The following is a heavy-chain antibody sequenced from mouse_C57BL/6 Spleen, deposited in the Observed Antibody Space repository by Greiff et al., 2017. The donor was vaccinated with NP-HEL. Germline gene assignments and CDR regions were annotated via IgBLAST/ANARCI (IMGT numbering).Heavy chain of an antibody. CDR2: IWSGGST. J-gene: IGHJ2*01. D-gene: IGHD1-1*01. CDR1: GFSLTSYG. V-gene: IGHV2-2*01. Sequence: VKLMESGPGLVQPSQSLSITCTVSGFSLTSYGVHWVRQSPGKGLEWLGVIWSGGSTDYNAAFISRLSISKDNSKSQVFFKMNSLQADDTAIYYCARRSLRNYFDYWGQGTTLTVSS. CDR3: ARRSLRNYFDY.